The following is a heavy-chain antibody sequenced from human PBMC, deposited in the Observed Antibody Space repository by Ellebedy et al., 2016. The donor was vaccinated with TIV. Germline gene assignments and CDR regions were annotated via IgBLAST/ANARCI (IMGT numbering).Heavy chain of an antibody. D-gene: IGHD3-10*01. CDR2: IKRKTDGATT. CDR1: GFTFSSYW. CDR3: TTTYGSRRPQTHMVFDY. V-gene: IGHV3-15*01. J-gene: IGHJ4*02. Sequence: GGSLRLSCAASGFTFSSYWMIWVRQAPGKGLEWVGRIKRKTDGATTDYAAPVKGRFTISRDDSKNTLYLQMNSLKIEDTAVYYCTTTYGSRRPQTHMVFDYWGQGTLVTVSS.